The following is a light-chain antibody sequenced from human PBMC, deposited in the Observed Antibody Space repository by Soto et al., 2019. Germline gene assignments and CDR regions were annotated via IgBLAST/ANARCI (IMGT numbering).Light chain of an antibody. CDR1: QRISSW. CDR2: KAS. CDR3: QLSNSPPWT. V-gene: IGKV1-5*03. Sequence: DIQMTQSPSTLSASVGDRVTITCRASQRISSWLAWYQQRPGKVPRLLIYKASTLESGVPSRFSGSGAGTEFTLTISSLQPDHFATYYCQLSNSPPWTFGQGTKVEIK. J-gene: IGKJ1*01.